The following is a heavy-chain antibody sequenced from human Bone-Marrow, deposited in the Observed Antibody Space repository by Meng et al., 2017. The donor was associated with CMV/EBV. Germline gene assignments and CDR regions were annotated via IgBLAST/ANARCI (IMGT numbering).Heavy chain of an antibody. J-gene: IGHJ4*02. D-gene: IGHD4-11*01. V-gene: IGHV3-15*01. Sequence: GGSRRLSWVPYAFTFSNAWTNCVRQAPGKGLEWGGSIKSKTNGGTTDYAAPVKRRFTISRDDSKNTLYLQLNSLKTEDTAVYYCTTVSNYDLFDYWGQGTLVTVSS. CDR2: IKSKTNGGTT. CDR3: TTVSNYDLFDY. CDR1: AFTFSNAW.